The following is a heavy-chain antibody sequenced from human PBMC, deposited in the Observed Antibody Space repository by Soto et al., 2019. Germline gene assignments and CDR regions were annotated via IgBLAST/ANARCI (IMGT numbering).Heavy chain of an antibody. CDR1: SGSIINYY. V-gene: IGHV4-59*01. CDR2: IYSSGST. J-gene: IGHJ3*01. Sequence: QVQLQESGPGLVKPSETLSLTCTVSSGSIINYYWSWIRQPPGKGLEWIGFIYSSGSTNYNSFLKSRVTMSVDMSRQQLSLKLNTVTAVDTPVYYCASRMTLATTTGDSFYLWGQGTMVTVSS. CDR3: ASRMTLATTTGDSFYL. D-gene: IGHD4-17*01.